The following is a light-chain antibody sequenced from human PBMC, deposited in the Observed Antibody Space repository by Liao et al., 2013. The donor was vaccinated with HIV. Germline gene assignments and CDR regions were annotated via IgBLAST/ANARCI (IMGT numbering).Light chain of an antibody. CDR2: YDS. J-gene: IGLJ3*02. CDR1: ALPKQY. V-gene: IGLV3-21*02. CDR3: QVWDSSSDRGV. Sequence: SYELTQPPSVSVSPGQTARITCSGDALPKQYAYWYQQKPGQAPVLVIYYDSDRPSGIPERFSGSNSGNTATLTISRVEAGDEADYYCQVWDSSSDRGVFGGGTKLTVL.